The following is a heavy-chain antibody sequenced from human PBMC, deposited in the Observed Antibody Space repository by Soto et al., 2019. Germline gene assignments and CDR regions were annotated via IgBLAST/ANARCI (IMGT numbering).Heavy chain of an antibody. J-gene: IGHJ6*02. Sequence: QVQLVQSGAEVRKPGSSVKVSCRASGGTFSDFTVTWVRQAPGQGLEWMGGIIPILEATKYAQTFQDRVTFTADESTSTVFVGLSSLRSEDTAVYFCATSYCGNECQPNRAFYYFGWDVWGQGTTVTVSS. CDR2: IIPILEAT. V-gene: IGHV1-69*01. CDR3: ATSYCGNECQPNRAFYYFGWDV. D-gene: IGHD2-21*01. CDR1: GGTFSDFT.